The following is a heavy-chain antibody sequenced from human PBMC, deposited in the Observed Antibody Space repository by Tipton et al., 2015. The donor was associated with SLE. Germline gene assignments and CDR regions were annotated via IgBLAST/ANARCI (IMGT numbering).Heavy chain of an antibody. D-gene: IGHD5-12*01. CDR2: FDPNGST. Sequence: TLSLTCTVSGGSISGPYHWSWIRQAAGKGLEWIGRFDPNGSTRYNPSFQSRVTMSVDMSKNQFSLKWKSVTAADTAVYYCARKGVATMRYWGQGILVTVSS. V-gene: IGHV4-4*07. CDR1: GGSISGPYH. J-gene: IGHJ4*02. CDR3: ARKGVATMRY.